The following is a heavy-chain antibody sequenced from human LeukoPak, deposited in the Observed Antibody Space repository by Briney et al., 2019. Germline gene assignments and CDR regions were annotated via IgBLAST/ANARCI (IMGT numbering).Heavy chain of an antibody. V-gene: IGHV3-33*05. CDR3: ARGSCSGGSCPYDF. CDR2: VTYDGNHK. CDR1: GFSFSNHG. D-gene: IGHD2-15*01. J-gene: IGHJ4*02. Sequence: GGSLRLSCAASGFSFSNHGMNWVRQAPGKGLEWVAVVTYDGNHKNYADSVKGRFTISRDNSKNTLYLQMNSLRAEDTAVFYCARGSCSGGSCPYDFWGQGTLVTVSS.